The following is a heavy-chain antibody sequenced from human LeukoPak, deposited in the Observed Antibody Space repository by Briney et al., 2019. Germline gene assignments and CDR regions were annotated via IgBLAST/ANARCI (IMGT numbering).Heavy chain of an antibody. CDR1: GYTFTSYA. V-gene: IGHV1-3*03. D-gene: IGHD3-22*01. J-gene: IGHJ3*02. CDR3: ARDSWRYYDSSGYYHTGAFDI. CDR2: INAGNGNT. Sequence: GASVKVSCKASGYTFTSYAMHWVRQAPGQRLEWMGWINAGNGNTKYPQEFQGRVTITRDTSASTAYMELSSLRSEDMAVYYCARDSWRYYDSSGYYHTGAFDIWGQGTMVTVSS.